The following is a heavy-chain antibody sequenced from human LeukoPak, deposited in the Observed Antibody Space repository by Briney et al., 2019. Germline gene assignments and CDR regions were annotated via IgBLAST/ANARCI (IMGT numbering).Heavy chain of an antibody. CDR3: ARDRYYYGSGSYYGY. V-gene: IGHV1-18*01. CDR2: ISAYNGNT. CDR1: GYTFTSYG. Sequence: ASVKVSCKASGYTFTSYGISWVRQAPGQGLEWMGWISAYNGNTNYAQKLQGRVTMTTDTSTSTAYMKLRSLRSDDTAVYYCARDRYYYGSGSYYGYWGQGTLVTVSS. J-gene: IGHJ4*02. D-gene: IGHD3-10*01.